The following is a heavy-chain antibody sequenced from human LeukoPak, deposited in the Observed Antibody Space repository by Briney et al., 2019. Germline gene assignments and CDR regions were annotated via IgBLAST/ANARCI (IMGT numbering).Heavy chain of an antibody. CDR1: DDSISKNY. V-gene: IGHV4-59*01. Sequence: SESLSLTCTVSDDSISKNYWTWVRQAPGKGLEWIGCILSNVMPSYMFDSDETNYKTSLKSLVTISGDKSRNQFSLRLSAVTAADTAVYYCARGSLVRAPYYYFYMDVWGKGTTV. CDR2: ILSNVMPSYMFDSDET. CDR3: ARGSLVRAPYYYFYMDV. D-gene: IGHD4-23*01. J-gene: IGHJ6*03.